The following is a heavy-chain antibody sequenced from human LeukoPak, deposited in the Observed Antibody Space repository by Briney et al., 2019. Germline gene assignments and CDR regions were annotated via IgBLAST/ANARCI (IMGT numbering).Heavy chain of an antibody. CDR3: ARAYGSGSSFDY. Sequence: PSETLSLTCAVSGGSFSGYYWSWIRQPPGKGLEWIGEINHSGSTNYNPSLKSRVTISVDTSKNQFSLKLSSVTAADTAVYYCARAYGSGSSFDYWGQGTLVTVSS. D-gene: IGHD3-10*01. J-gene: IGHJ4*02. CDR2: INHSGST. CDR1: GGSFSGYY. V-gene: IGHV4-34*01.